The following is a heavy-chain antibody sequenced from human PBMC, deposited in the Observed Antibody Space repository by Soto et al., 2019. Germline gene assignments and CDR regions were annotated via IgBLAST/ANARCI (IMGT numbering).Heavy chain of an antibody. Sequence: PGGSLRLSCAASGFTFSNYAMSWVRQAPAKGLEWVSTISDSGGTTYYAESVKGRFTISRDNSKNTLYLQMNTLRDEDAAVYYCTKHLYYGAAFSVFDSWGQGTLVTVSS. J-gene: IGHJ4*02. D-gene: IGHD3-10*01. V-gene: IGHV3-23*01. CDR2: ISDSGGTT. CDR1: GFTFSNYA. CDR3: TKHLYYGAAFSVFDS.